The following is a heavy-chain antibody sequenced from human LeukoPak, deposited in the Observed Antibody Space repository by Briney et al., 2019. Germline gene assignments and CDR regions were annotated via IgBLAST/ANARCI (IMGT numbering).Heavy chain of an antibody. V-gene: IGHV3-30*04. CDR3: ARDRHCSSTSCYVYGEYDY. CDR2: ISYDGSNK. Sequence: PGGSLRLSCAASGFTFSSYVMHWVRQAPGKGLEWVAVISYDGSNKYYADSVKGRFTISRDNSKNTLYLQMNSLRAEDTAVYYCARDRHCSSTSCYVYGEYDYWGQGTLVTVSS. CDR1: GFTFSSYV. J-gene: IGHJ4*02. D-gene: IGHD2-2*01.